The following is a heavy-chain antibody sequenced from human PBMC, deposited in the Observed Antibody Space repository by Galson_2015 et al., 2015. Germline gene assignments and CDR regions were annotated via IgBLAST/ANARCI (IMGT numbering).Heavy chain of an antibody. CDR2: ISAYNGNT. CDR1: GYTFTSYG. J-gene: IGHJ6*03. D-gene: IGHD3-10*01. Sequence: SVKVSCKASGYTFTSYGISWVRQAPRQGLEWMGWISAYNGNTNYAQKLQGRVTMTTDTSTSTAYMELRSLRSDDTAVYYCASSPLIYGSGSYGDYYYYYMDVWGKGTTVTVSS. V-gene: IGHV1-18*01. CDR3: ASSPLIYGSGSYGDYYYYYMDV.